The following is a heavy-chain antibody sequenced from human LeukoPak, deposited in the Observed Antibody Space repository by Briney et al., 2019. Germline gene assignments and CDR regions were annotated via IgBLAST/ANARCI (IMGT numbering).Heavy chain of an antibody. CDR3: AREKQRDTAFDY. D-gene: IGHD5-18*01. CDR1: GGTFSSYA. V-gene: IGHV1-69*05. CDR2: IIPIFGTA. J-gene: IGHJ4*02. Sequence: SVKVSCKASGGTFSSYAISWVRQAPGQGLEWMGGIIPIFGTANYAQKFQGRVTITTDESTSTAYMELSSLRSEDTAVYCCAREKQRDTAFDYWGQGTLVTVSS.